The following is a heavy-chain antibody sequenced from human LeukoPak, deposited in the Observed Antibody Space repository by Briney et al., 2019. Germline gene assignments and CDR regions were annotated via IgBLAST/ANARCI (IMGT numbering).Heavy chain of an antibody. Sequence: ASVKVSCKVSGYTLTELSMHWVRQAPGKGLEWMGGFDREDGETIYAQKFQGRVTMTEDTSTDTAYMELSSLRSEDTAVYYCAASRPLPQWLESDYWGQGTLVTVSS. D-gene: IGHD6-19*01. CDR3: AASRPLPQWLESDY. CDR2: FDREDGET. CDR1: GYTLTELS. V-gene: IGHV1-24*01. J-gene: IGHJ4*02.